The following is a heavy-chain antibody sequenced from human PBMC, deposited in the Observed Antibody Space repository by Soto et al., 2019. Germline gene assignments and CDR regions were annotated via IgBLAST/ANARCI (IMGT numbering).Heavy chain of an antibody. D-gene: IGHD2-15*01. V-gene: IGHV3-74*01. CDR2: INTDGSNT. J-gene: IGHJ5*02. Sequence: GGPWRLSWAPPGLPLNGIWMHWSRHAPGKALVWVSHINTDGSNTNYADSVKGRFTISRDNAKSTLFLQMNSLRDEDTAVYYCAREFCSGGNCYTYYFDPWGQGIPVTVSS. CDR1: GLPLNGIW. CDR3: AREFCSGGNCYTYYFDP.